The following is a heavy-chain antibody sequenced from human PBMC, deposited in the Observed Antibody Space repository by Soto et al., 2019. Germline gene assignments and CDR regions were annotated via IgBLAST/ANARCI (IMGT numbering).Heavy chain of an antibody. J-gene: IGHJ4*02. CDR2: IYWDDDK. CDR3: AHKGDGYRGFKY. Sequence: QITLKESGPTLVKPTQTLTLTCTFSGFSLSTSGVGVGWIRQPPGKALEWLALIYWDDDKRYSPSLKSRLTIXKXXSKHQVVLTMTNMDPVDTATYYCAHKGDGYRGFKYWGQGTLVTVSS. D-gene: IGHD5-12*01. V-gene: IGHV2-5*02. CDR1: GFSLSTSGVG.